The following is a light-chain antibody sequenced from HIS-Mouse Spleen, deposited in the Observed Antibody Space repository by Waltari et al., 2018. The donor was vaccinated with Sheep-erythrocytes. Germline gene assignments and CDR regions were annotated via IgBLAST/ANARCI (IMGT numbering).Light chain of an antibody. Sequence: QSALTQPPSASGSPGQSVTISCTGTSSDVGGYNYVSWYQQHPGKAPKPMFYEVSKRPSVVPDRFSGSKSGNTASLTVSGLQAEDEADYYCSSYAGSNNWVFGGGTKLTVL. J-gene: IGLJ3*02. CDR1: SSDVGGYNY. CDR2: EVS. V-gene: IGLV2-8*01. CDR3: SSYAGSNNWV.